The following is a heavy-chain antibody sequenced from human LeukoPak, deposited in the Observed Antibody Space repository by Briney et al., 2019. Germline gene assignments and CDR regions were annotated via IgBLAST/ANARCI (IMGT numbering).Heavy chain of an antibody. CDR1: GYTFTSYG. J-gene: IGHJ5*02. V-gene: IGHV1-18*01. CDR3: AATPPHSQFDP. CDR2: ISAYNGNT. D-gene: IGHD2-15*01. Sequence: ASVKVSCKASGYTFTSYGISWVRQAPGQGLEWMGWISAYNGNTNYAQKLQGRVTMTTDTSTSTAYMELSSLRSEDTAVYYCAATPPHSQFDPWGQGTLVTVSS.